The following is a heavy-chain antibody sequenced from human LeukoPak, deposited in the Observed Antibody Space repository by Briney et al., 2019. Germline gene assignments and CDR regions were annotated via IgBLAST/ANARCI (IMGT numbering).Heavy chain of an antibody. D-gene: IGHD5-24*01. V-gene: IGHV4-39*07. J-gene: IGHJ4*02. CDR2: IYYNGNT. CDR1: GGSVSSSDYY. Sequence: SETLSLTCTVSGGSVSSSDYYWGWIRQPPGKGLEWIGSIYYNGNTYYNPSLKSRVTISADTSKNQFSLNLSSVTAADTAVYYCARAGKDMATNHYFDYWGQGTLVTVSS. CDR3: ARAGKDMATNHYFDY.